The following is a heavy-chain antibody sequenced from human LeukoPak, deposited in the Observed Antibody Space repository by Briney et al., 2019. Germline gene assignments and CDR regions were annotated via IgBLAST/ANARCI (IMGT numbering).Heavy chain of an antibody. CDR2: FNPENGKT. Sequence: ASVKVSCKVSGYTLTELSMHWVRQAPGQGLEWMGGFNPENGKTIYAQKFQGRVTMTGDTSTDTAYMELSSLRSEDTAVYYCATDSSGGYYYYGMDVWGKGTTVTVPS. J-gene: IGHJ6*04. CDR3: ATDSSGGYYYYGMDV. CDR1: GYTLTELS. V-gene: IGHV1-24*01. D-gene: IGHD2-15*01.